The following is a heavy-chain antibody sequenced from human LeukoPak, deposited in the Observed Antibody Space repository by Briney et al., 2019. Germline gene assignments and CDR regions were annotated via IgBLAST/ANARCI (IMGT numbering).Heavy chain of an antibody. CDR1: GFTFSSYG. J-gene: IGHJ3*02. V-gene: IGHV3-23*01. D-gene: IGHD3-10*01. CDR3: ARPTLGDVIDAFDI. CDR2: ISGSGGST. Sequence: GGTLRLSCAASGFTFSSYGMNWVRQAPGKGLEWVSAISGSGGSTYYAESVKGRFTISRDSSKNTLYLQMNSLRGEDTAVYYCARPTLGDVIDAFDIWGQGTMVTVSS.